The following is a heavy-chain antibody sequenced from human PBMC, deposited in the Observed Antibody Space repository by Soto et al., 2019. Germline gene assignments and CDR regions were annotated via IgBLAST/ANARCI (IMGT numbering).Heavy chain of an antibody. J-gene: IGHJ6*03. V-gene: IGHV3-11*01. CDR2: ISSSGSTI. D-gene: IGHD6-13*01. CDR3: ARVGNGGIRYYYYMDV. Sequence: PGGSLRLSCAASGFTFSDYYMSWIRQAPGKGLEWVSYISSSGSTIYYADSVKGRFTISRDNAKNSLYLKMNSLRAEDTAVYYCARVGNGGIRYYYYMDVWGKGTTVTVSS. CDR1: GFTFSDYY.